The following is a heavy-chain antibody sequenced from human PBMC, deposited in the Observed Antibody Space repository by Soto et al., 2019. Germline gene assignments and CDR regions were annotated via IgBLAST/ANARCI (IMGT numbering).Heavy chain of an antibody. CDR3: ARPTMRGIVGATTAFDI. Sequence: SETLSLTCTVSGGSISSSSYYWGWIRQPPGKGLEWIGSIYYSGSTYYNPSLKSRVTISVDTSKNQFSLKLSSVTAADTAVYYCARPTMRGIVGATTAFDIWGQGTMVTVSS. CDR2: IYYSGST. J-gene: IGHJ3*02. V-gene: IGHV4-39*01. CDR1: GGSISSSSYY. D-gene: IGHD1-26*01.